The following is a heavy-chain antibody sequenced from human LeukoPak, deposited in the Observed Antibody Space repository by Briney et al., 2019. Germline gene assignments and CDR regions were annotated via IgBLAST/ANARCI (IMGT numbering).Heavy chain of an antibody. Sequence: SETLSLTCTVSGGSLSSGGYYWRWLRQHPGRGLEGVGYIYYSGSTYYNPSRKSRVTISVDTSKNQFSLKLSSVTAADTAVYYCARAGYYDSSGPLLGAFDYWGQGTLVTVSS. V-gene: IGHV4-31*03. CDR1: GGSLSSGGYY. J-gene: IGHJ4*02. D-gene: IGHD3-22*01. CDR2: IYYSGST. CDR3: ARAGYYDSSGPLLGAFDY.